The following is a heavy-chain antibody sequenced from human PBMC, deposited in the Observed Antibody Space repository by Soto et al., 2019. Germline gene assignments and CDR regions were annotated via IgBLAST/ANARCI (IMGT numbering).Heavy chain of an antibody. V-gene: IGHV5-51*01. CDR1: GYSFSSYW. J-gene: IGHJ4*02. D-gene: IGHD6-19*01. CDR3: ATPTRGYSSGWFLEFDY. CDR2: IFPSDSDT. Sequence: PGESLKISCKGSGYSFSSYWIAWVRQMPGKGLEWMGIIFPSDSDTRYSPSFQGQVTISADKSISTAYLHWSSLKASDTAMYYCATPTRGYSSGWFLEFDYWGQGTLVTVSS.